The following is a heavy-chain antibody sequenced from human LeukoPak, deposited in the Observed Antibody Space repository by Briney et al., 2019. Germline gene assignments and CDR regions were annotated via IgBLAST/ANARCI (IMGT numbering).Heavy chain of an antibody. J-gene: IGHJ4*02. CDR1: GLTFNSDY. CDR2: ISSSSSYI. CDR3: ARDERGGY. Sequence: GGSLRLSCAVSGLTFNSDYINWARQAPGKGLEWVSSISSSSSYIYYADSVKGRFTISRDNAKNSLYLQMNSLRAEDTAVYYCARDERGGYWGQGTLVTVSS. D-gene: IGHD3-16*01. V-gene: IGHV3-21*01.